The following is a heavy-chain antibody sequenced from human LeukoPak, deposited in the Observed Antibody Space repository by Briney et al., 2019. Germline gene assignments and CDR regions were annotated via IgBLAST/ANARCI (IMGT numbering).Heavy chain of an antibody. CDR2: IYTSGST. D-gene: IGHD6-13*01. CDR1: GGSFSGYY. Sequence: SETLSLTCAVYGGSFSGYYWSWIRQPPGKGLEWIGRIYTSGSTNYNPSLKSRVTISVDTSKNQFSLKLSSVTAADTAVYYCARGGAAGTYYYYMDVWGKGTTVTISS. J-gene: IGHJ6*03. V-gene: IGHV4-59*10. CDR3: ARGGAAGTYYYYMDV.